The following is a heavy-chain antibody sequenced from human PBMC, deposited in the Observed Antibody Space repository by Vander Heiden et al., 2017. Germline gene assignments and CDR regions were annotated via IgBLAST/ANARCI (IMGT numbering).Heavy chain of an antibody. J-gene: IGHJ6*02. CDR1: GSTFSSYA. CDR3: AKAAILGGYYYYGMDV. V-gene: IGHV3-23*01. Sequence: EVQLLESGGGLVQPGGSLRLSCAASGSTFSSYARSWVRQAQGKGLEWVSAISGSGDSTYYADSVKGRFTISRDNSKNTLYMQMNSLRAEDTAVYYCAKAAILGGYYYYGMDVWGQGTTVTVSS. CDR2: ISGSGDST.